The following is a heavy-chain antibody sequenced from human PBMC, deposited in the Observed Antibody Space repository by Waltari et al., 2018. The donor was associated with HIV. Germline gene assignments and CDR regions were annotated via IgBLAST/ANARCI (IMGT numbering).Heavy chain of an antibody. Sequence: QVQLQESGPGLVKPSETLSLTCTVSGGSISSYYWSWIRQPPGKGLEWIWYIYYSGSTNYNPSLKSRVTISVDTSKNQFSLKLSSVTAADTAVYYCARGGSSRGDYWGQGTLVTVSS. V-gene: IGHV4-59*01. CDR2: IYYSGST. D-gene: IGHD1-26*01. CDR3: ARGGSSRGDY. J-gene: IGHJ4*02. CDR1: GGSISSYY.